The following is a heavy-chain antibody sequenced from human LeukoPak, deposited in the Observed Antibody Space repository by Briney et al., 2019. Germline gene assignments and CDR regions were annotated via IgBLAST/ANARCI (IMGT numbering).Heavy chain of an antibody. V-gene: IGHV3-30-3*01. D-gene: IGHD1-7*01. CDR3: ARVGKWNYAFEY. CDR2: ISYDGSNK. CDR1: GFTFSRYA. Sequence: GGSLRLSCAASGFTFSRYAMHWVRQAPGKGLEWVAVISYDGSNKYYADSVKGRFTISRDNSKNTLYLQLNSLRAEDTAEYYCARVGKWNYAFEYWGQGTLVTVSS. J-gene: IGHJ4*02.